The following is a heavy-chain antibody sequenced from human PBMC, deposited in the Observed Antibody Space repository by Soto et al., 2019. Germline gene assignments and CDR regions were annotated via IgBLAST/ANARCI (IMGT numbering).Heavy chain of an antibody. CDR2: ISAYNGNT. D-gene: IGHD3-10*01. CDR1: GYTFTSYG. J-gene: IGHJ6*02. Sequence: ASVKVSCKASGYTFTSYGISWVRQAPGQGLEWMGWISAYNGNTNYAQKLQGRVTMTTDTSTSTAYMELSSLRSEDTAVYYCARDQITMVRGLIDYYYYGMDVWGQGTPVTV. CDR3: ARDQITMVRGLIDYYYYGMDV. V-gene: IGHV1-18*01.